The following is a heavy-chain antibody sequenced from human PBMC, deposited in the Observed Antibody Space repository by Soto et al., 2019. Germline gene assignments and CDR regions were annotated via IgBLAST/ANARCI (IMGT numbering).Heavy chain of an antibody. V-gene: IGHV1-69*12. CDR2: IIPIFGTA. D-gene: IGHD2-21*01. Sequence: QVQLVQSGAEVKKPGSSVKVSCKASGGTFSSYAISWVRQAPGQGLEWMGGIIPIFGTANYAQKFQGRVTITADEDTSKAYMELSSLRSEDTAGYYSASGAYCGGECYAKPFDYGGQGTLVTVSS. J-gene: IGHJ4*02. CDR3: ASGAYCGGECYAKPFDY. CDR1: GGTFSSYA.